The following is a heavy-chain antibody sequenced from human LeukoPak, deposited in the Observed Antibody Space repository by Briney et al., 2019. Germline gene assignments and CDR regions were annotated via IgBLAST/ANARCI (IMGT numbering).Heavy chain of an antibody. J-gene: IGHJ4*02. CDR3: ARAAAVRWANPDDMGY. D-gene: IGHD6-13*01. CDR1: GYTFTGYY. Sequence: ASVKVSCKASGYTFTGYYMHWVRQAPGRGLEWMGWINPNSGGTNYAQKFQGRVTMTRDTSISTAYMELSRLRSDDTAVYYCARAAAVRWANPDDMGYWGQGTLVTVSS. V-gene: IGHV1-2*02. CDR2: INPNSGGT.